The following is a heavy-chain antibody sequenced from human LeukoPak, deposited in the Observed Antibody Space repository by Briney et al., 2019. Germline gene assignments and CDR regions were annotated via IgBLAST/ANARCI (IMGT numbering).Heavy chain of an antibody. D-gene: IGHD1-26*01. J-gene: IGHJ4*02. CDR1: GYTFTGYY. CDR3: AVGATNYFDY. V-gene: IGHV1-2*02. CDR2: INPNSGGT. Sequence: ASVKVSCKASGYTFTGYYIHWVRQAPGQGLEWMGWINPNSGGTNYAQKFQGRVTMTRDTSISTAYMELRRLRSDGTAVYYCAVGATNYFDYWGQGTLVTVSS.